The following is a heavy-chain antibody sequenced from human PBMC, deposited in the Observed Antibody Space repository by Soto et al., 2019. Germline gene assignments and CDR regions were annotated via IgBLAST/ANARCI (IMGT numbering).Heavy chain of an antibody. CDR2: ISSSSSTI. CDR3: AGDVFQGLEHYYYCGMDV. Sequence: EVQLVESGGGLVQPGGSLRLSCAASGFTFSSYSMNWVRQAPGKGLEWVSYISSSSSTIYYADSVKGRFTISRDNAKNSLYRQMKSLGDEDTAVYYCAGDVFQGLEHYYYCGMDVWGQGTTVTVSS. CDR1: GFTFSSYS. V-gene: IGHV3-48*02. J-gene: IGHJ6*02. D-gene: IGHD3-16*01.